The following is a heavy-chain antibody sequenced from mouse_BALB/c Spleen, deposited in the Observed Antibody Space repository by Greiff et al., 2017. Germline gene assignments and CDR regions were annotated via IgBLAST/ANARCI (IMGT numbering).Heavy chain of an antibody. CDR1: GYSITSDYA. D-gene: IGHD1-1*01. CDR3: ARWNYGSSWGYYFDY. Sequence: EVQLQESGPGLVKPSQSLSLTCTVTGYSITSDYAWNWIRQFPGNKLEWMGYISYSGSTSYNPSLKSRISITRNTSKNQFFLQLNSVTTEDTATYYCARWNYGSSWGYYFDYWGQGTTLTVSS. V-gene: IGHV3-2*02. CDR2: ISYSGST. J-gene: IGHJ2*01.